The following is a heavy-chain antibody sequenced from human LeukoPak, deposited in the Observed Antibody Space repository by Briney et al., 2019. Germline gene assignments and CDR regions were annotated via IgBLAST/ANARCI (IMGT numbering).Heavy chain of an antibody. D-gene: IGHD3-16*02. V-gene: IGHV3-23*01. CDR1: GFTFSSYA. CDR2: ISGSGGST. J-gene: IGHJ4*02. CDR3: AKDKRITFGGVIVFDY. Sequence: PGGPLRLSCAASGFTFSSYAMSWVCQAPGKGLEWVSAISGSGGSTYYADSVKGRFTISRDNSKNTLYLQMNSLRAEDTAVYYCAKDKRITFGGVIVFDYWGQGTLVTVSS.